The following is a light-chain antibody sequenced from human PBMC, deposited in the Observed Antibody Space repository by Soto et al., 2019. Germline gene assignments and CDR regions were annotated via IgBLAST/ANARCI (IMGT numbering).Light chain of an antibody. Sequence: IVLTQSPGTLSLSPGERATLSCRASQSVSSTYLAWYRQKPGQAPRLLIYSASSRATGIPDRFSGSGSGTDFTLIISRLEPEDFAVYYCQQYDTSPFTFGPGTKVDIK. J-gene: IGKJ3*01. CDR2: SAS. V-gene: IGKV3-20*01. CDR1: QSVSSTY. CDR3: QQYDTSPFT.